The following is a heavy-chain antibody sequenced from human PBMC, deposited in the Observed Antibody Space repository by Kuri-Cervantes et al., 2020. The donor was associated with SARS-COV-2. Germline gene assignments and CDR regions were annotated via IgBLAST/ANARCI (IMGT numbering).Heavy chain of an antibody. CDR2: ISGYGGST. CDR3: AKDQGMGPKGTVDY. V-gene: IGHV3-23*01. J-gene: IGHJ4*02. Sequence: GESLKISCAASGFTFSDYNVNWLRQAPGKGLEWVSAISGYGGSTLYADSVKGRFTVSRDNSKNTLYLQMNSLRAEDTAVYYCAKDQGMGPKGTVDYWGQGTLVTVSS. D-gene: IGHD4-11*01. CDR1: GFTFSDYN.